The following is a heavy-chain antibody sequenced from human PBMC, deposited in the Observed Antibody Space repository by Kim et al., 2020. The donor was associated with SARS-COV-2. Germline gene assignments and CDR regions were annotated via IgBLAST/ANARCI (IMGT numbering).Heavy chain of an antibody. Sequence: GGSLRPSCAASGFTFSSYGLHWVRQAPGKGLEWLAVISFDGTNKHYTDSVKGRFTISRDNSKNTLYLQMNSLRVEDTAVYYCAKSQDLDSSGFSEFDYWGQGALVTVSS. CDR3: AKSQDLDSSGFSEFDY. CDR1: GFTFSSYG. CDR2: ISFDGTNK. J-gene: IGHJ4*02. V-gene: IGHV3-30*18. D-gene: IGHD3-22*01.